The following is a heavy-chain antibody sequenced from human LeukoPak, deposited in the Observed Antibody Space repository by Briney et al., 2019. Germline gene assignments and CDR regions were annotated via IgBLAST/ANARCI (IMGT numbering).Heavy chain of an antibody. CDR1: GFNFRDYW. CDR2: INEDGSEK. CDR3: AREAVAGTSDY. D-gene: IGHD6-19*01. J-gene: IGHJ4*02. V-gene: IGHV3-7*01. Sequence: SGGSLRLSCAVSGFNFRDYWMSWVRQAPGKGLEWVANINEDGSEKYYVDSVKGRVTTSRDNAKNSLFLQMNSLRAEDTAMYYCAREAVAGTSDYWGQGTLVTVSS.